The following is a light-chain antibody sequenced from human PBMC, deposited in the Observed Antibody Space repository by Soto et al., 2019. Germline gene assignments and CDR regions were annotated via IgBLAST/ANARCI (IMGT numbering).Light chain of an antibody. J-gene: IGLJ2*01. Sequence: QSALTQPASVSGSPGQSITISCTGSSSDVGGYNYVSWYQQYPGKAPKLILYEVSSRPSGVSNRFSGSKSGNTASLTISRLQAEDEADYYCNSYTSSTTLVVFGGGTQLTVL. V-gene: IGLV2-14*01. CDR2: EVS. CDR1: SSDVGGYNY. CDR3: NSYTSSTTLVV.